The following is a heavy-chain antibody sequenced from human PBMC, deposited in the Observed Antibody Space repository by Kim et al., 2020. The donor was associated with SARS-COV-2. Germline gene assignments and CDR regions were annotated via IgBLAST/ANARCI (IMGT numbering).Heavy chain of an antibody. Sequence: SETLSLTCTVSGYSISSGYYWGWIRQPPGKGLEWIGSIYHSGSTYYNPSLKSRVTISVDTSKNQFSLKLTSVTAADTAVYYCSRDPLYSRGWFDPSGQGT. D-gene: IGHD5-18*01. J-gene: IGHJ5*02. CDR2: IYHSGST. CDR1: GYSISSGYY. CDR3: SRDPLYSRGWFDP. V-gene: IGHV4-38-2*02.